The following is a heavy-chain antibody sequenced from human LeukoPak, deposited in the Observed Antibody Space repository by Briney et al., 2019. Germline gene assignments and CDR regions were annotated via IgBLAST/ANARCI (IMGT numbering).Heavy chain of an antibody. J-gene: IGHJ4*02. Sequence: SETLSLTYTVSGGSISSSSYYWGWIRQPPGKGLEWIGSIYYSGSTYYNPSLKSRVTISVDTSKNQFSLKLSSVTAADTAVYYCASVITILDYWGQGTLVTVSS. CDR2: IYYSGST. V-gene: IGHV4-39*07. CDR1: GGSISSSSYY. CDR3: ASVITILDY. D-gene: IGHD2-21*01.